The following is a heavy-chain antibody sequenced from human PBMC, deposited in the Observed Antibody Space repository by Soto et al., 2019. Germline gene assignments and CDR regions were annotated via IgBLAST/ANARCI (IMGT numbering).Heavy chain of an antibody. J-gene: IGHJ3*02. D-gene: IGHD6-6*01. Sequence: SETLSLTCTVSGGSISSYYWSWIRQPPGKGLEWIGYIYYSGSTNYNPSLKSRVTISVDTSKNQFSLKLSSVTAADTAVYYCARHEYSSSSSAFDIWGQGTMVTVSS. CDR2: IYYSGST. CDR1: GGSISSYY. V-gene: IGHV4-59*08. CDR3: ARHEYSSSSSAFDI.